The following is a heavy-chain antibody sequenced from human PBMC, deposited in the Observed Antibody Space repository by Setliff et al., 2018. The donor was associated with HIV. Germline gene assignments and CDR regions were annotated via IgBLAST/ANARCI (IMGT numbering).Heavy chain of an antibody. V-gene: IGHV5-51*01. Sequence: PGESLKISCMGFGYSFTNYWIAWARQMPGKGLEWMGIIYPEDSNIKYNPSFQNQVTISADKSISTAYLQVHNLKASDTATYYCARRDGRSMNAFEIWGPGTMVTVSS. CDR3: ARRDGRSMNAFEI. J-gene: IGHJ3*02. D-gene: IGHD6-13*01. CDR2: IYPEDSNI. CDR1: GYSFTNYW.